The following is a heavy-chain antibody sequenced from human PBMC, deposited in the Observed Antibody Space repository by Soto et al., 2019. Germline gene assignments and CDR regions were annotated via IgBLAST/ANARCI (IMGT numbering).Heavy chain of an antibody. CDR1: GFTFSSYS. D-gene: IGHD3-3*01. V-gene: IGHV3-21*01. J-gene: IGHJ6*03. CDR3: ARGLEWLLAQWNHYYYMDV. Sequence: GGSLRLSCAASGFTFSSYSMNWVRQAPGKGLEWVSSISSSSSYIYYADSLKGRFTISRDNAKNSLYLQMNSLRAEDTAVYYCARGLEWLLAQWNHYYYMDVWGKGTTVTVSS. CDR2: ISSSSSYI.